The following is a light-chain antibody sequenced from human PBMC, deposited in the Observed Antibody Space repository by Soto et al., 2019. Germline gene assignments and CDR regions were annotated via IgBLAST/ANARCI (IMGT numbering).Light chain of an antibody. CDR1: QSVSSN. CDR3: QQYNICPPYT. J-gene: IGKJ2*01. V-gene: IGKV3-15*01. Sequence: EIVMTQSPATLSVSPGERATLSCSASQSVSSNVAWYQQKPGQAPRLLIYGASTSATGIPARFSGSGSGTEFTLTISSLPSEDFALYYCQQYNICPPYTFGQGTKLEIK. CDR2: GAS.